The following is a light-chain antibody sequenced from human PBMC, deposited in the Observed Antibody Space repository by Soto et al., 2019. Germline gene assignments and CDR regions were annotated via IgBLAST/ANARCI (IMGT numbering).Light chain of an antibody. Sequence: EIVFTQAPGTLSLSPGERVTLSCRASQSVSSSYLAWYQQRPGQAPSLIIYGASSRANGIPDRFSGSGSGTDLTLTISRLEPEDFAAYYCQQYGTSPMITFGQGTRLEIK. J-gene: IGKJ5*01. CDR1: QSVSSSY. CDR2: GAS. V-gene: IGKV3-20*01. CDR3: QQYGTSPMIT.